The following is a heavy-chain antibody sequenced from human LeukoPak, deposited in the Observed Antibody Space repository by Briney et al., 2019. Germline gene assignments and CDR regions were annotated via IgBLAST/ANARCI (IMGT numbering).Heavy chain of an antibody. J-gene: IGHJ6*02. D-gene: IGHD3-9*01. CDR2: ISGSGGST. Sequence: GGSLRLSCAASGFTFSSYAMSWVRQAPVKGLEWVSAISGSGGSTYYADSVKGRFTISRDNSKNTLYLQMNSLRAEDTAVYYCAKASQKDQLQYFDWSSHYYGMDVWGQGTTVTVSS. CDR1: GFTFSSYA. CDR3: AKASQKDQLQYFDWSSHYYGMDV. V-gene: IGHV3-23*01.